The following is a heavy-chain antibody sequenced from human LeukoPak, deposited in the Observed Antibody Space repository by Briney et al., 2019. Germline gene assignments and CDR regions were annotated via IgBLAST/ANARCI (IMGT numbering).Heavy chain of an antibody. V-gene: IGHV1-18*01. Sequence: ASVKVSRKASGYTFTSYGISWVRQAPGQGLEWMGWISAYNGNTNYAQKLQGRVTMTTDTSTSTAYMELRSLRSDDTAVYYCARDHVQLERGDAFDIWGQGTMVTVSP. D-gene: IGHD1-1*01. CDR2: ISAYNGNT. CDR1: GYTFTSYG. CDR3: ARDHVQLERGDAFDI. J-gene: IGHJ3*02.